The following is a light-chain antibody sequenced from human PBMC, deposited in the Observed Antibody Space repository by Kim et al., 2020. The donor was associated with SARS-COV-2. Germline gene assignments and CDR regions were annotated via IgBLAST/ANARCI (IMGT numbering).Light chain of an antibody. CDR1: SLRNYY. Sequence: SSELTQDPAVSVALGQTVRITCQGDSLRNYYASWYQQKPGQAPVLVIYGKNNRPSGIPDRFSGSTSGNTASLTITGAQAEDEADYYCNSRDSSGSHYVFGTGTKVTIL. CDR3: NSRDSSGSHYV. CDR2: GKN. V-gene: IGLV3-19*01. J-gene: IGLJ1*01.